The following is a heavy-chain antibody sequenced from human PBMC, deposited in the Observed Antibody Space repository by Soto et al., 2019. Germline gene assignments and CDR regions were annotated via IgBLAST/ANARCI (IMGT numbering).Heavy chain of an antibody. CDR1: GFTFSTYA. V-gene: IGHV3-23*01. CDR2: ISGSGGNST. D-gene: IGHD2-15*01. J-gene: IGHJ4*02. Sequence: EVQLLESGGGLVQPGGSLRLSCAASGFTFSTYAMSWVRQAPGKGREWVSAISGSGGNSTFYGDSVKGRFTISRDNSKNTLYLQMNSLGAEDTAVYYCAKGCGSCCFDNWGQGTLVTVSS. CDR3: AKGCGSCCFDN.